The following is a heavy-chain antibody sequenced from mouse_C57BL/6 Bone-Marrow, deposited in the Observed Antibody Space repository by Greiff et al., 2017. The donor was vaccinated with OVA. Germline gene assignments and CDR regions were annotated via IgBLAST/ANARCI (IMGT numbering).Heavy chain of an antibody. D-gene: IGHD1-1*01. CDR1: GFSLTSYG. Sequence: LQESGPGLVQPSQSLSITCTVSGFSLTSYGVHWVRQSPGKGLEWLGVIWSGGSTDYNAAFISRLSISKDNSKSQVFFKMNSLQADDTAIYYCASGTPFITTVVDYAMDYWGQGTSVTVSS. V-gene: IGHV2-2*01. J-gene: IGHJ4*01. CDR3: ASGTPFITTVVDYAMDY. CDR2: IWSGGST.